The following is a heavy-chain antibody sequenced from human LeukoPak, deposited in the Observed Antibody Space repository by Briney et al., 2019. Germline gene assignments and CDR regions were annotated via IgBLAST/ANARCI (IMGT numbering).Heavy chain of an antibody. D-gene: IGHD3-9*01. CDR2: INHSGST. J-gene: IGHJ4*02. CDR1: GGSFSGYY. Sequence: SETLSLTCAVYGGSFSGYYWSWIRQPPGKGLEWIGEINHSGSTNYNPSLKSRVTISVDTSKNQFSLKLSSVTAADTAVYYCARAVLRYFDWSYRFDYWGQGNLVTVSS. CDR3: ARAVLRYFDWSYRFDY. V-gene: IGHV4-34*01.